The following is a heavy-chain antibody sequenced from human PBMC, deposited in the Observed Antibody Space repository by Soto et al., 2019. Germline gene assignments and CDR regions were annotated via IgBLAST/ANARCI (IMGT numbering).Heavy chain of an antibody. CDR2: VYNSGST. J-gene: IGHJ4*02. D-gene: IGHD6-13*01. Sequence: SETLSLTCTVSGGSVSSESHYWTWIRQPPGKGLEWIGYVYNSGSTNYNPSLKSRVTISEDTSKSQFSLKVNSMTAADTAVYYCARYRREAVAGYTLDNWGQGILVTVSS. CDR1: GGSVSSESHY. V-gene: IGHV4-61*01. CDR3: ARYRREAVAGYTLDN.